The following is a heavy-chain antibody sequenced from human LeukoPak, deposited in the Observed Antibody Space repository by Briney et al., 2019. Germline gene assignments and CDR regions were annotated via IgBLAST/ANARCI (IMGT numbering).Heavy chain of an antibody. D-gene: IGHD3-22*01. Sequence: SSETLSLTCTVSGGSISSSSYCWGWIRQPPGKGLEWIGSIYYSGSTYYNPSLKSRVTISVDTSKNQFSLKLSSVTAADTAVYYCARQKYYDSSGYYYIYFDYWGQGTLVTVSS. J-gene: IGHJ4*02. CDR2: IYYSGST. V-gene: IGHV4-39*01. CDR3: ARQKYYDSSGYYYIYFDY. CDR1: GGSISSSSYC.